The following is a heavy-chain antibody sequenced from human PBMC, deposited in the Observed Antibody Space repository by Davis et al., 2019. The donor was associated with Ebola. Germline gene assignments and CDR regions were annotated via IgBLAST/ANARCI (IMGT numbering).Heavy chain of an antibody. CDR1: GFTFSDYG. CDR3: AGYSYYYDSSGSPFDY. Sequence: PGGSLRLSCAASGFTFSDYGMHWVRQSPGKGLEWVAVISSDTNNKLYADSVKGRFTISRDNSKNTLFLQVNSLRIEDTAVYYCAGYSYYYDSSGSPFDYWGQGTLVTVSS. V-gene: IGHV3-30*03. D-gene: IGHD3-22*01. J-gene: IGHJ4*02. CDR2: ISSDTNNK.